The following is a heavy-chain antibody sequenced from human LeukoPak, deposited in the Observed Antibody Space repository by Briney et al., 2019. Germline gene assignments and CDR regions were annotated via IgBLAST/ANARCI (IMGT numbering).Heavy chain of an antibody. V-gene: IGHV3-73*01. D-gene: IGHD1-26*01. CDR1: GFTFSGSA. CDR3: TRLASDGSPNDAFDI. J-gene: IGHJ3*02. CDR2: IRSKANNYAT. Sequence: GGSLRLSCAASGFTFSGSAMHWVRQASGKGLEWVGRIRSKANNYATAYAASVKGRFTISRDDSKNTAYLQMYSLKTEDTAVYYCTRLASDGSPNDAFDIWGQGTMVTVSS.